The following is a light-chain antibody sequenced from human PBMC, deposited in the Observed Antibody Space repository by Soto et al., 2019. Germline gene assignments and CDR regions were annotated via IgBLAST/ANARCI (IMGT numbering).Light chain of an antibody. Sequence: ESKVTQSPSCPSALVGDRVTITCRASQSISSYLNWYQQKPGKAPKVLIYAASSLQSGVPSRFSGSGSGTDFTLSISSLQPEDFATYYCQQSYSTPIAFGQGTRLEIK. CDR1: QSISSY. CDR2: AAS. CDR3: QQSYSTPIA. J-gene: IGKJ5*01. V-gene: IGKV1-39*01.